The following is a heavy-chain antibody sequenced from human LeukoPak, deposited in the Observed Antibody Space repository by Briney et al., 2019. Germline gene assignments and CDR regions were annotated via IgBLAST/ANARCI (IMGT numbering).Heavy chain of an antibody. Sequence: PSETLSLTCSVSGGSVSRRNYSWTWIRQPPGKGLERIGYIYNSGSTKCNPSLKSRVTISVDTSKNQFSLKLSSVTAADTAVYYCATDRQVYGSGEYYFDYWGQGTLVSVS. CDR1: GGSVSRRNYS. D-gene: IGHD3-10*01. CDR2: IYNSGST. J-gene: IGHJ4*02. V-gene: IGHV4-61*01. CDR3: ATDRQVYGSGEYYFDY.